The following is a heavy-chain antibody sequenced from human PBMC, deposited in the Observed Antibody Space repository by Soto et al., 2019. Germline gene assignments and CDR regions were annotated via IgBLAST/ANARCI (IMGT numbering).Heavy chain of an antibody. V-gene: IGHV3-23*01. CDR2: ISGGGGST. Sequence: PGGSLRLSCAASGLTFSSYAMSWVRQAPGKGLEWVSAISGGGGSTYYADSVKGRFTISRDNSKNTLYPQMNSLRAEDTAVYYCAKDGRRWDLPADYWAQGALVTVSS. CDR3: AKDGRRWDLPADY. J-gene: IGHJ4*02. CDR1: GLTFSSYA. D-gene: IGHD1-26*01.